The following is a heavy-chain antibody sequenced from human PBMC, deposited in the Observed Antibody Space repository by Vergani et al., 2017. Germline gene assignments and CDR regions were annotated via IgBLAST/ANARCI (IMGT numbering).Heavy chain of an antibody. Sequence: QVQLVQSGAEVKKPGASVKVSCKASGYTFTGYYMHWVRQAPGQGLEWMGWINPNSGGTNYAQKFQGRVTMTRDTSISTAYMELSRLRSDDTAVYYCARDSMTVTGTNTPQDYWGQGTLVTVSS. CDR3: ARDSMTVTGTNTPQDY. D-gene: IGHD1-7*01. V-gene: IGHV1-2*02. CDR1: GYTFTGYY. CDR2: INPNSGGT. J-gene: IGHJ4*02.